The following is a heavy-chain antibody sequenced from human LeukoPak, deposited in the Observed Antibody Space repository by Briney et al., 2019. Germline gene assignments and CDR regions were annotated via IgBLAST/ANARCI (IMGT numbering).Heavy chain of an antibody. Sequence: ASVKVSCKASGYIFTDYYMHWVRQAPGQGLEWMGWINPNSGGTNYAQKFQGRVTMTTDTSTSTAYMELRSLRSDDTAVYYCARDAAELYYYDSSGYYWGYWGQGTLVTVSS. J-gene: IGHJ4*02. V-gene: IGHV1-2*02. D-gene: IGHD3-22*01. CDR3: ARDAAELYYYDSSGYYWGY. CDR1: GYIFTDYY. CDR2: INPNSGGT.